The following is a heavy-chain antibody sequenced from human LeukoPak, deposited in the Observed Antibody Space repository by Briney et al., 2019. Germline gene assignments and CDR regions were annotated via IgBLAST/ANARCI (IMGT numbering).Heavy chain of an antibody. CDR2: INSDGSRT. CDR1: GFTFSSYW. V-gene: IGHV3-74*01. D-gene: IGHD5-12*01. J-gene: IGHJ4*02. Sequence: PGGSLRLSCAASGFTFSSYWMHWVRQAPGKGLVWVSRINSDGSRTGYADSVKGRFTISRDDAKNTLYLRMNSLRAEDTAVYYCISLVDKVPKWGRGTLVTVSS. CDR3: ISLVDKVPK.